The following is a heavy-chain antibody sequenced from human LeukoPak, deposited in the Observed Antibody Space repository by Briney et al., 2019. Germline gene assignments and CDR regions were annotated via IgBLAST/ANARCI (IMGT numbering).Heavy chain of an antibody. CDR3: ARDVGASAPDAFDI. Sequence: GGSLSLSCAASGFTFSTYNMNWVRQAPGKGLEWVSSISSSSNYIYYADSVKGRFTISRDNAKNSLCLQMNSLRAEDTDVYYCARDVGASAPDAFDIWGQGTMVTVSS. CDR1: GFTFSTYN. CDR2: ISSSSNYI. J-gene: IGHJ3*02. V-gene: IGHV3-21*01. D-gene: IGHD1-26*01.